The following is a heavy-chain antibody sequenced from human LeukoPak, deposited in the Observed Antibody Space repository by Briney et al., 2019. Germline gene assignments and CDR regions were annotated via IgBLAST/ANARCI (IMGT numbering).Heavy chain of an antibody. J-gene: IGHJ6*02. CDR1: GGSISSGGYY. CDR2: IYYSGST. V-gene: IGHV4-31*03. Sequence: SETLSLTCTVSGGSISSGGYYWSWIRQHPGTGLEWIAYIYYSGSTYYNPSLKSRVTISVDTSKNQFSLKLSSVTAADTAVYFCARDNYYYGMDVWGQGTTVTVSS. CDR3: ARDNYYYGMDV.